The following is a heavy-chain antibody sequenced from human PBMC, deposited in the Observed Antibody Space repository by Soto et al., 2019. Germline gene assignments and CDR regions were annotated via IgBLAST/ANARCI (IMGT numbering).Heavy chain of an antibody. Sequence: QVHLQQWGAGLLKPSETLSLTCAVNGGSLTGYYWSWIRQPPGKGLEWIGEIKDGGVTNYSPSLKGPVTMSADTSKNHFSLKLNSVTAADTAVYYCARGQEGIVATHWDQGTLVTVSS. V-gene: IGHV4-34*01. D-gene: IGHD5-12*01. CDR1: GGSLTGYY. CDR2: IKDGGVT. J-gene: IGHJ4*02. CDR3: ARGQEGIVATH.